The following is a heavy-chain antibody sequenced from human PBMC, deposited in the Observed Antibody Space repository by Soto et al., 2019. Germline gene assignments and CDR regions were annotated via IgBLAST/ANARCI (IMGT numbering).Heavy chain of an antibody. CDR3: ARDRYCYDSSGYYSAFDI. D-gene: IGHD3-22*01. J-gene: IGHJ3*02. V-gene: IGHV1-2*02. CDR1: GYTFTGYY. Sequence: SVKVSCKASGYTFTGYYMHWVRQAPGQGLEWMGWINPNSGGTNYAQKFQGRVTMTRDTSISTDYMELSRLRSDDTAVYYCARDRYCYDSSGYYSAFDIWGQGTMVRVSS. CDR2: INPNSGGT.